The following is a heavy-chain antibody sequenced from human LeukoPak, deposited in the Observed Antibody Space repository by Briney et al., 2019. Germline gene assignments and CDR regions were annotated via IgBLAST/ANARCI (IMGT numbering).Heavy chain of an antibody. D-gene: IGHD5-12*01. CDR1: GFTFPSSA. Sequence: SVKVSCKASGFTFPSSAVQWVRQARGQRLEWIGWIVVGSGNTNYAQKFQERVTITRDMSTSTAYMELSSMRSEDTAVYYCAAGYSGYDLHGYYYYYGMDVWGQGTTVTVSS. CDR3: AAGYSGYDLHGYYYYYGMDV. J-gene: IGHJ6*02. V-gene: IGHV1-58*01. CDR2: IVVGSGNT.